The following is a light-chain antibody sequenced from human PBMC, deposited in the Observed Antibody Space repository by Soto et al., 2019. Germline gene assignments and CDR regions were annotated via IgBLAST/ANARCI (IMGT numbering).Light chain of an antibody. V-gene: IGKV3D-15*01. CDR2: YIS. Sequence: EIVMTQSPATLSVSPGETASLSCRASQSAGNFLAWYQQKPGQAPRLLIYYISTRATGTPARFSGSGSGTEFTLTINSLQSEDSAVYYCQQHNQWPITFGLGTRLEIK. J-gene: IGKJ5*01. CDR3: QQHNQWPIT. CDR1: QSAGNF.